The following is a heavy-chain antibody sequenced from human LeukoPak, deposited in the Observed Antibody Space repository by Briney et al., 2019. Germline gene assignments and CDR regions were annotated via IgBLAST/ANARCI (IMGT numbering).Heavy chain of an antibody. D-gene: IGHD3-22*01. CDR3: AKARDDITMIVVVLFDY. J-gene: IGHJ4*02. Sequence: PGGSLRLSCAASGFTFSSYAMSWVRQAPGKGLEWVSAISGSGGTTYYADSVKGRFTISRDNSKTTLFLQMNSLRAEDTAVYYCAKARDDITMIVVVLFDYWGQGTLVTVSS. CDR1: GFTFSSYA. V-gene: IGHV3-23*01. CDR2: ISGSGGTT.